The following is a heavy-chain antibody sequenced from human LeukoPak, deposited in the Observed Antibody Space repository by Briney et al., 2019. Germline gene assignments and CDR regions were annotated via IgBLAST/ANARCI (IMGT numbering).Heavy chain of an antibody. CDR1: GFTFGSYS. J-gene: IGHJ4*02. CDR2: ITSSSSI. Sequence: PGGSLRLSCAASGFTFGSYSMNWVRQAPGKGLEWVSSITSSSSIYYADSVKGRFTISRDNAKNSLYLQMNSLRAEDTAVYYCARVPEYRDILIAYSTTPDYWGQGTLVTVSS. CDR3: ARVPEYRDILIAYSTTPDY. D-gene: IGHD3-9*01. V-gene: IGHV3-21*01.